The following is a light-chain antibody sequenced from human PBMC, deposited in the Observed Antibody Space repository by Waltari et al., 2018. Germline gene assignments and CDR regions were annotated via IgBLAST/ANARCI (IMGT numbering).Light chain of an antibody. CDR3: QHYERYPLA. CDR1: ENIYNW. V-gene: IGKV1-5*03. J-gene: IGKJ4*01. Sequence: DIQMTQSTSILSAFVGERVTITCRASENIYNWLAWYQVKPGKVPKLLIYKTSTLESGVPSRFSGSGSGTEFTLTISSLQPDDFATYYCQHYERYPLAFGGGTKVEIK. CDR2: KTS.